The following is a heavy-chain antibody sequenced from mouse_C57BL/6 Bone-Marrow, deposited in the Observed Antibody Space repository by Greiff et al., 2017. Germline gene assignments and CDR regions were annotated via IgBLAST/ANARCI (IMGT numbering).Heavy chain of an antibody. J-gene: IGHJ3*01. Sequence: EVKLVESGAELVRPGASVKLSCTASGFNIKDDYMHWVKQRPEQGLEWIGWIDPENGDTEYASKFQGKATITADTSSNTAYLQLSSLTSEDTAVYYRTTEWLLPWFADWGQGTLVTVSA. V-gene: IGHV14-4*01. D-gene: IGHD2-3*01. CDR2: IDPENGDT. CDR1: GFNIKDDY. CDR3: TTEWLLPWFAD.